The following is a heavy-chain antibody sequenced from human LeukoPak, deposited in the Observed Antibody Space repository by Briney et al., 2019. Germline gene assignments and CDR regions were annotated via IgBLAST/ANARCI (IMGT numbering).Heavy chain of an antibody. J-gene: IGHJ6*03. V-gene: IGHV3-21*01. CDR1: GFTFSSYS. CDR3: AREDASLGASLDYYYYMDV. CDR2: ISSSSSYI. D-gene: IGHD3-3*01. Sequence: GGSLRLSCAASGFTFSSYSMNWVRQAPGKGLEWVSSISSSSSYIYYADSVKGRFTISRDNAKNSLYLQMNSLRAEDTAVYYCAREDASLGASLDYYYYMDVWGKGTTVTVSS.